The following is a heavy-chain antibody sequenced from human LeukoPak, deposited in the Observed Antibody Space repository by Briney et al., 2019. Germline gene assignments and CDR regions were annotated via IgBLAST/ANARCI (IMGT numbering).Heavy chain of an antibody. V-gene: IGHV3-33*01. J-gene: IGHJ4*02. Sequence: GGSLRLSGEASGFSFGSYGMHWVRQAPGKGLEWVAAIWYDGSNKYQRDSLKGRVTISRDNSKSKLYLQMNSLRVEDTAFYYCARSGGDFYDSSGYGVIDYWGRGTLVTVSS. CDR1: GFSFGSYG. CDR3: ARSGGDFYDSSGYGVIDY. D-gene: IGHD3-22*01. CDR2: IWYDGSNK.